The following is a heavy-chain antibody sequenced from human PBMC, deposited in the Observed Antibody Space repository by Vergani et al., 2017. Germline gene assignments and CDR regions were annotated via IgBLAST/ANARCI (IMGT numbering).Heavy chain of an antibody. Sequence: QLQLQESGPGLVKPSATLSLTCSVSGASIRSSNHYLGRIRQPPGKGLEWIPRIYYSGSPFYNPSLKSRVTISVDTSKNQFSLKLSSVTAADTAVYFCARHSTVEWLVKLGWIDPWGQGILVTVSS. V-gene: IGHV4-39*01. J-gene: IGHJ5*02. D-gene: IGHD6-19*01. CDR3: ARHSTVEWLVKLGWIDP. CDR1: GASIRSSNHY. CDR2: IYYSGSP.